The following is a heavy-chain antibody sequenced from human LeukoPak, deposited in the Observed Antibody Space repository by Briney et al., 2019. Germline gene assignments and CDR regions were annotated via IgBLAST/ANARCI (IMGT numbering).Heavy chain of an antibody. J-gene: IGHJ4*02. CDR1: GFTFSSYS. Sequence: PGGSLRLSCAASGFTFSSYSMNWVRQAPGKGLEWVSFISSSSTIYYADSVKGRFTISRDSAKNSLYLQMNSLRAEDTAVYYCARDRGGSYSAIDYWGQGTLVTVSS. CDR2: ISSSSTI. D-gene: IGHD1-26*01. CDR3: ARDRGGSYSAIDY. V-gene: IGHV3-48*04.